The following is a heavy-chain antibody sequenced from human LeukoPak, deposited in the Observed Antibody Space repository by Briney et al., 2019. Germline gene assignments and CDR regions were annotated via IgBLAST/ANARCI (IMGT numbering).Heavy chain of an antibody. CDR1: GGTFSSYT. CDR3: ARGEGSGWYLSFDY. Sequence: GSSVKVSCKASGGTFSSYTISWVRQAPGQGLEWMGRIIPILGIANYAQKFQGRVTITADKSTSTAYMELSSLRSEDTAVYYCARGEGSGWYLSFDYWGQGTLVTVSS. D-gene: IGHD6-19*01. J-gene: IGHJ4*02. CDR2: IIPILGIA. V-gene: IGHV1-69*02.